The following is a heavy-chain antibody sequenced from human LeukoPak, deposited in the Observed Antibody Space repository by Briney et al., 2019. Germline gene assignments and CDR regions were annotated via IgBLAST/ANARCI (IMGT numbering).Heavy chain of an antibody. CDR1: VFTFSNAC. CDR2: TKNKTDGGTT. J-gene: IGHJ4*02. CDR3: TRDRGAYNLYDY. Sequence: GGSLRLSCEASVFTFSNACMSWVRPAPGKGIERVGPTKNKTDGGTTDYAAPVKGRFTISRHESKNTLYLKMNSLKPEDTAVYYCTRDRGAYNLYDYWGQGTLVTVSS. V-gene: IGHV3-15*01. D-gene: IGHD1-1*01.